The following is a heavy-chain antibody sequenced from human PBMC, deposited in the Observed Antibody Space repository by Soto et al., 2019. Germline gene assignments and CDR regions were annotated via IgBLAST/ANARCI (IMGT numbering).Heavy chain of an antibody. CDR2: INHSGST. V-gene: IGHV4-34*01. D-gene: IGHD2-15*01. Sequence: PSETLSLTCAVYGGSFSGYYWSWIRQPPGKGLEWIGEINHSGSTNYNPSLKSRITINPDTSKNQFSLQLRFVTAEDTAVYYCARDNLGVAVPFDYWGQGTLVTVSS. J-gene: IGHJ4*02. CDR1: GGSFSGYY. CDR3: ARDNLGVAVPFDY.